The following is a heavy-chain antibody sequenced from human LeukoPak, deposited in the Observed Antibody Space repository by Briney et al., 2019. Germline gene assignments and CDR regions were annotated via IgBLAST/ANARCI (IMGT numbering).Heavy chain of an antibody. CDR3: AKVPDHGDYVDSDY. Sequence: GGSLRLSCAASGFTFSSYAMSWVRQAPGKGLEWVSAISGSGGSTYYADSVKGRFTISRGNSKNTLYLQMNSLRAEDTAVYYCAKVPDHGDYVDSDYWGQGTLVTVSS. CDR1: GFTFSSYA. D-gene: IGHD4-17*01. CDR2: ISGSGGST. V-gene: IGHV3-23*01. J-gene: IGHJ4*02.